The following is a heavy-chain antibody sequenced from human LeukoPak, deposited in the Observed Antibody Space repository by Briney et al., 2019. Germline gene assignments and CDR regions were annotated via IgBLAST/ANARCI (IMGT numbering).Heavy chain of an antibody. Sequence: ASVKVSCKASGYTFTSYDINWVRQATGQGLEWMGWMNPNSGNTGYAQKFQGRVTITRNTSISTAYMELSSLRSEDTAVYYCAGGHRRWLLPPTNSFDYWGQGTLVTVSS. CDR3: AGGHRRWLLPPTNSFDY. J-gene: IGHJ4*02. V-gene: IGHV1-8*03. CDR2: MNPNSGNT. D-gene: IGHD3-22*01. CDR1: GYTFTSYD.